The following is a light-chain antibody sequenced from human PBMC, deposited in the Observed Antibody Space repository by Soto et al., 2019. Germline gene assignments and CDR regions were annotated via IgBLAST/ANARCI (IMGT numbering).Light chain of an antibody. J-gene: IGKJ1*01. Sequence: EIVMTQSPATLSVSPGERATLSCRASQSVSSNLAWYQQKPGQAPRLLIYGASTRATGIPARFSGSGSGTEFNLPISSLQSEDFAVYYCXQYNNWPPWTFGQGTKVEIK. CDR2: GAS. V-gene: IGKV3-15*01. CDR3: XQYNNWPPWT. CDR1: QSVSSN.